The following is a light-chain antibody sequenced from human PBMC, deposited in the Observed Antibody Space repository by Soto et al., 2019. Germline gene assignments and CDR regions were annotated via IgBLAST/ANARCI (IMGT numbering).Light chain of an antibody. V-gene: IGLV3-1*01. CDR3: QAWDSSTGV. Sequence: SYELTQPPSVSVSPGQTASITCSGNKLGNKYTCWYQQRPGQSPVLVIYQDSKRPSAIPERFSGSNSGNRATLTISGTQAMDEADYYCQAWDSSTGVFGGGTKLTVL. CDR2: QDS. CDR1: KLGNKY. J-gene: IGLJ2*01.